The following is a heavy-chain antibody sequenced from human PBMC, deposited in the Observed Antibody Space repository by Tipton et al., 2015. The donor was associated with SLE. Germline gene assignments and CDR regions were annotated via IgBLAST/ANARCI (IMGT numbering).Heavy chain of an antibody. Sequence: SLRLSCVGSGFSFSSYVIHWFRQAPGGGVEYVSGIRGNGDTKYYGIFAKGRFTISRDNSKNTLYLQMNSLRAEVTAVYFCAKDRSGDGDNVAALQIWGRGTMVTVSS. CDR2: IRGNGDTK. CDR3: AKDRSGDGDNVAALQI. V-gene: IGHV3-64*01. J-gene: IGHJ3*02. D-gene: IGHD5-24*01. CDR1: GFSFSSYV.